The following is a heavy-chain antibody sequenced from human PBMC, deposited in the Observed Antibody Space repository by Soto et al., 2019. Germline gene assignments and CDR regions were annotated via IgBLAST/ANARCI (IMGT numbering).Heavy chain of an antibody. Sequence: SQTLSLTCAISGDSVSSNSAAWNWIRQSPSRGLEWLGRTYYRSKWYNDYAVSVKSRVTINPDKSKNQFSLQLNSVTPEDTAVYYCAREAPRYYDFWSGPLNWFDPWGQGTLVTVSS. D-gene: IGHD3-3*01. CDR1: GDSVSSNSAA. V-gene: IGHV6-1*01. J-gene: IGHJ5*02. CDR3: AREAPRYYDFWSGPLNWFDP. CDR2: TYYRSKWYN.